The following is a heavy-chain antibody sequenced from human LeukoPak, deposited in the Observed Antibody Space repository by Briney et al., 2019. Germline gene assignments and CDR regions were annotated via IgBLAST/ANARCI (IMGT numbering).Heavy chain of an antibody. CDR1: GYTFTSYG. CDR2: ISAYNGNT. Sequence: ASVKVSCKASGYTFTSYGISWVRQAPGQGLEWMGWISAYNGNTNYAQKLQGRVTMTTDTSTSTAYMELRSLRSDDTAVYYCARDIRGYSYGRSFDYWGQGTLVTVSS. CDR3: ARDIRGYSYGRSFDY. J-gene: IGHJ4*02. D-gene: IGHD5-18*01. V-gene: IGHV1-18*01.